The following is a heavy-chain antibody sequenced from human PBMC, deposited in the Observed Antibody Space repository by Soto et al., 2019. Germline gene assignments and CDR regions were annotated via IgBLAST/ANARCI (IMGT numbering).Heavy chain of an antibody. CDR1: GGTFSPYT. CDR2: SIPFDGVT. J-gene: IGHJ4*02. Sequence: QVQLVQSGAEVQKPGSSVKVSCKASGGTFSPYTINCVRQAPGQGLEWMGRSIPFDGVTNYAQKFQARVTITEDKSTCTDYMELSGLRFGDTVMYYCTRGWEITVSTGSFGGFWGRGTLVTVSS. CDR3: TRGWEITVSTGSFGGF. D-gene: IGHD3-10*01. V-gene: IGHV1-69*02.